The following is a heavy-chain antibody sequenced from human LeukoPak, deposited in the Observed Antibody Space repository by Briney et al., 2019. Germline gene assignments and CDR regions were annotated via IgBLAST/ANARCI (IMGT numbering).Heavy chain of an antibody. D-gene: IGHD1-7*01. V-gene: IGHV3-53*01. CDR1: GFTVSSNY. Sequence: GGSLRLSCAASGFTVSSNYMSWDRQAPGKGLEWVSVIYSGGSTYYADSVKGRFTISRDNSKNTLYLQMNSLRAEDTAVYYCARGNYEYYYYYMDVWGKGTTVTVSS. J-gene: IGHJ6*03. CDR3: ARGNYEYYYYYMDV. CDR2: IYSGGST.